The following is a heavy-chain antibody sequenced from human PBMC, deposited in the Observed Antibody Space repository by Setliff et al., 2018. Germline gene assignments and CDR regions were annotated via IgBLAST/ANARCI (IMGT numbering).Heavy chain of an antibody. CDR3: ARDGGINMVKTYYYGLDV. V-gene: IGHV3-48*03. CDR2: ISNWGTSI. Sequence: GGSLRLSCEVSGFTFTSHGMNWVRQAPGKGLEWVAYISNWGTSIYYADSVKGRFTISRDNAKNSLFLQMNSLRTEDMAIYYCARDGGINMVKTYYYGLDVWGQGTTVTVSS. J-gene: IGHJ6*02. D-gene: IGHD3-10*01. CDR1: GFTFTSHG.